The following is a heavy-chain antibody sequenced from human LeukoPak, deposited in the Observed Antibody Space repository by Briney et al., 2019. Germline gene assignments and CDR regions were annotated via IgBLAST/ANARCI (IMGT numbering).Heavy chain of an antibody. Sequence: PGGSLRLSCAASGFTFAGYFMHWVRQAPGKGLGCISFISGDGTTTYYRDSVRGRFTISRDNSKNSLYLQLETLRADDTALYFCATSHGWSPDHWGQGTLVTVSS. J-gene: IGHJ4*02. D-gene: IGHD6-19*01. CDR1: GFTFAGYF. V-gene: IGHV3-43*02. CDR3: ATSHGWSPDH. CDR2: ISGDGTTT.